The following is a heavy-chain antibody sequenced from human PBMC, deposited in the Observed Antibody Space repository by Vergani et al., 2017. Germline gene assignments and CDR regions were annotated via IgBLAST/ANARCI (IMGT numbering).Heavy chain of an antibody. J-gene: IGHJ6*03. Sequence: EVQLVESGGGLVKPGGSLRLSCAASGFPFSSYSMNWVRQAPGKGLECVSSISSSSSYLYYADSVKGRFTISRDNAKNSLYLQMNSRRAEDTAVYYCARSGSRWYAGRSPHYYMDGWGKGTTVTVSS. CDR2: ISSSSSYL. V-gene: IGHV3-21*01. CDR1: GFPFSSYS. D-gene: IGHD3-10*01. CDR3: ARSGSRWYAGRSPHYYMDG.